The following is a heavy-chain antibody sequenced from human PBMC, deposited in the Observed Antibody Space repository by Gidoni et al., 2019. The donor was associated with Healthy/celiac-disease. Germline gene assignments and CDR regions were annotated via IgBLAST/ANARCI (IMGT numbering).Heavy chain of an antibody. V-gene: IGHV3-30*04. CDR2: ISYDGSNK. D-gene: IGHD6-6*01. CDR1: GFTFSSYA. J-gene: IGHJ4*02. CDR3: ARDRSSSPIYFDY. Sequence: QVQLVESGGGVVQPGRSLRLSCAVAGFTFSSYAMHWVRQAPGKGLEWVAVISYDGSNKYYADSVKGRFTISRDNSKNTLYLQMNSLRAEDTAVYYCARDRSSSPIYFDYWGQGTLVTVSS.